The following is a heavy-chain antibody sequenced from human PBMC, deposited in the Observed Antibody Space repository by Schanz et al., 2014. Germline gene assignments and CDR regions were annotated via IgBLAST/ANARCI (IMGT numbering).Heavy chain of an antibody. CDR2: ISRSSSSI. D-gene: IGHD2-21*01. Sequence: EVQLVESGGGLVKPGGSLRLSCAASGFTFSSYSMNWVRQAPGKGLEWVSSISRSSSSIYYADSVKGRFTTSRDNAKNSLYLQIHSLRAEDTAVYYCARGRSLGWCDYWGQGTLVTVSS. CDR3: ARGRSLGWCDY. J-gene: IGHJ4*02. V-gene: IGHV3-21*01. CDR1: GFTFSSYS.